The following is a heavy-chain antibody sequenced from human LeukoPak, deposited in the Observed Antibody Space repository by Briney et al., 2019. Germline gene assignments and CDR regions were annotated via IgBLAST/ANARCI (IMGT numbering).Heavy chain of an antibody. J-gene: IGHJ4*02. V-gene: IGHV3-49*04. D-gene: IGHD6-13*01. CDR3: TRDFSSIWYGTTDY. Sequence: GGSLRLSCTASGFTFGDYAMSWVRQAPGKGLEWIGFIRSKAYGGTTEYAASVKGRFTISRDDSKSIAYLQMNSLKTEDTAVYYCTRDFSSIWYGTTDYWGQGTLVTVSS. CDR2: IRSKAYGGTT. CDR1: GFTFGDYA.